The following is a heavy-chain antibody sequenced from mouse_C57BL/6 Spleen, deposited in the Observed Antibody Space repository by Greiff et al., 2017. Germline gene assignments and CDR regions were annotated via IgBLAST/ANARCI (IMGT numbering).Heavy chain of an antibody. J-gene: IGHJ1*03. CDR3: ARNYGSSHWYFDV. V-gene: IGHV5-17*01. Sequence: EVKLVESGGGLVKPGGSLKLSCAASGFTFRDYGMHWVRQAPEKGLEWVAYISSGSSTIYYADTVKGRFTISRDNAKNTLFLQMTSLRSEDTAMYYCARNYGSSHWYFDVWGTGTTVTVSS. CDR2: ISSGSSTI. CDR1: GFTFRDYG. D-gene: IGHD1-1*01.